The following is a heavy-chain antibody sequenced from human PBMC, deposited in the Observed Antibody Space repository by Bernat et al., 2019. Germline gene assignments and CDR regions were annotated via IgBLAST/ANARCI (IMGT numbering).Heavy chain of an antibody. CDR3: ARVYYDILTGYTDIQYDY. Sequence: QLQLQESGPGLVKPSETLSLTCTVSGGSISSSSYYWGWIRQPPGKGLEWIGSIYYSGSTYYNPSLKSRVTISVDTSKNQFSRKLSSVTAADTAVYYCARVYYDILTGYTDIQYDYWGQGTLVTVSS. D-gene: IGHD3-9*01. CDR2: IYYSGST. J-gene: IGHJ4*02. V-gene: IGHV4-39*01. CDR1: GGSISSSSYY.